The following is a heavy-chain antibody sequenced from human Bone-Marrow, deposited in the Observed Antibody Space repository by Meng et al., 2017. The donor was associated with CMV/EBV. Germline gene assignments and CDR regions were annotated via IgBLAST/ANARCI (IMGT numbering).Heavy chain of an antibody. CDR3: ARDLYSLTHTYFCSGSYYNVYFDY. Sequence: ASVKVSCKASGYTFSSYYMHWVRQAPGQGLEWMGIINPSGGSTSYAQKFQGRVTMTRDTSTSTVYMELSSLRSEDTAVYYCARDLYSLTHTYFCSGSYYNVYFDYWGQGTLVTVSS. D-gene: IGHD3-10*01. V-gene: IGHV1-46*01. CDR1: GYTFSSYY. J-gene: IGHJ4*02. CDR2: INPSGGST.